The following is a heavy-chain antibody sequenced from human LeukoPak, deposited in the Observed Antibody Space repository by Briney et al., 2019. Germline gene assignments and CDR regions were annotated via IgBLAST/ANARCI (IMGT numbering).Heavy chain of an antibody. J-gene: IGHJ6*02. CDR3: ARGSFDWLLSYYGMDV. CDR2: IYYSGST. D-gene: IGHD3-9*01. CDR1: GGSISSYY. V-gene: IGHV4-59*01. Sequence: SETLSLTCTVSGGSISSYYWSWIRQPPGKGLEWIGYIYYSGSTNYNPSLKSRVTISVDTSKNQFSLKLSSVTAADTAVYYCARGSFDWLLSYYGMDVWGQGTTVTVSS.